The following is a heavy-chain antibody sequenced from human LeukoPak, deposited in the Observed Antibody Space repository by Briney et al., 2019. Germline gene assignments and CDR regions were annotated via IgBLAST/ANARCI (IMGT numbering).Heavy chain of an antibody. CDR3: ARAYVQYYYYYYMDV. CDR1: GGTFSSYA. D-gene: IGHD1-1*01. Sequence: SVKVSCKASGGTFSSYAISWVRQAPGQGLEWMGGIIPIFGTANYAQKFQGRVTITADESTSTAHMELSSLRSEDTAVYYCARAYVQYYYYYYMDVWGKGTTVTVSS. V-gene: IGHV1-69*13. CDR2: IIPIFGTA. J-gene: IGHJ6*03.